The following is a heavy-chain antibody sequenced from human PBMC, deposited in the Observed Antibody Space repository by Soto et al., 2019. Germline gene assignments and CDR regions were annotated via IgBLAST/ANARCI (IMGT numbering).Heavy chain of an antibody. CDR3: ARYYFDTSLTKGPGSNWFGP. J-gene: IGHJ5*02. CDR2: IYYSGST. D-gene: IGHD3-9*01. Sequence: ASENPSLTCPVSGVSLSKYYRDWIRQPPGKGLGWIGYIYYSGSTNYNPSLKSRIIITIDTSKNQFSLNLSSVTAADTAVYFCARYYFDTSLTKGPGSNWFGPWGQGTLVTVSS. V-gene: IGHV4-59*08. CDR1: GVSLSKYY.